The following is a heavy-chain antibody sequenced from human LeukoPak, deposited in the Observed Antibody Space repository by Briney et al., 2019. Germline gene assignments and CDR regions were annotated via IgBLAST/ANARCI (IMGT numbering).Heavy chain of an antibody. J-gene: IGHJ4*02. CDR3: AGGPPLKTPPPGMAPPKVAAAEDY. V-gene: IGHV4-59*02. CDR1: GASVSSYY. CDR2: SYNDGST. Sequence: SETLSLTCTVSGASVSSYYWSWIRQPPGKGLEWTGYSYNDGSTNYNPSLKSGVTISVDTSANQFSLKLSSVTAADTAVYYCAGGPPLKTPPPGMAPPKVAAAEDYWGQGTLVTVSS. D-gene: IGHD6-13*01.